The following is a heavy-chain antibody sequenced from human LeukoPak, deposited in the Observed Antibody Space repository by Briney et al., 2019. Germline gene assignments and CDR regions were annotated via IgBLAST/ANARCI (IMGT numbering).Heavy chain of an antibody. CDR3: AREYDRGSNDH. V-gene: IGHV4-4*07. CDR1: GDSMSNFC. J-gene: IGHJ4*02. D-gene: IGHD1-14*01. CDR2: IYTSGRT. Sequence: SETLSLTCTVSGDSMSNFCWLWVRQSAGKGLEWVGRIYTSGRTNYNPSLESRVTMSIDTTNKQFSLKLNSVTAADTAIYYCAREYDRGSNDHWGQGTLVTVSS.